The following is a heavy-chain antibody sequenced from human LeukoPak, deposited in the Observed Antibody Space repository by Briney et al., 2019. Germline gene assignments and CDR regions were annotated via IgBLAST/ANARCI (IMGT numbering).Heavy chain of an antibody. CDR3: ARDLVRGVIILYYYYGMDV. V-gene: IGHV3-7*01. CDR2: IKQDGSEK. CDR1: GFTFSSYW. Sequence: GGSLRLSCAASGFTFSSYWMSWVRQAPGKGLECVANIKQDGSEKYYVDSVKGRFTISRDNAKNSLYLQMNSLRAEDTAVYYCARDLVRGVIILYYYYGMDVWGQGTTVTVSS. J-gene: IGHJ6*02. D-gene: IGHD3-10*01.